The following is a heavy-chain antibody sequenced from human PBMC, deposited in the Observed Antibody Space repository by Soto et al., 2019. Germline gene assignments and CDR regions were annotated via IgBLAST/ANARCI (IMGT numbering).Heavy chain of an antibody. V-gene: IGHV1-18*01. CDR1: GYTFTSYG. J-gene: IGHJ4*02. CDR3: ARDGGSGVLGY. CDR2: ISAYNGDA. Sequence: ASVKFSCKASGYTFTSYGVSWVRQAPGQVLECMVWISAYNGDANYXXKLQVRVXXTADRSTSTAXMELRXRRCDDTAVYYCARDGGSGVLGYWCQGTLVTVSS. D-gene: IGHD6-19*01.